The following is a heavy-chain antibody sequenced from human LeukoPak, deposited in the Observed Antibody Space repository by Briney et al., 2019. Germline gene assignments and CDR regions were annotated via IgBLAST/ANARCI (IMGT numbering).Heavy chain of an antibody. CDR3: ARSDKGYYGSGSRTFDY. Sequence: SETLSLTCTVSSGSVSSGSYYWSWIRQPPGKGLEWIGYIYYSGSTNYNPSLKSRVTISVDTSKNQFSLKLSSVTAADTAVYYCARSDKGYYGSGSRTFDYWGQGTLVTVSS. CDR2: IYYSGST. V-gene: IGHV4-61*01. CDR1: SGSVSSGSYY. D-gene: IGHD3-10*01. J-gene: IGHJ4*02.